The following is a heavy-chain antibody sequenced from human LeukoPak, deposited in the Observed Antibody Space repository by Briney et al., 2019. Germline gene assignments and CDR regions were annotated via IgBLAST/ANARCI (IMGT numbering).Heavy chain of an antibody. Sequence: GGSLRLSCAASGFSFSCYGMSWVRQAPGKGLEWVSAINDGGGGTYYADSVKGRFTISRDNSENTLFLQMNSLRAEDTAVYYCAKRVPYSSSSVYFDYWGQGTLVTVSS. D-gene: IGHD6-6*01. J-gene: IGHJ4*02. CDR1: GFSFSCYG. CDR3: AKRVPYSSSSVYFDY. CDR2: INDGGGGT. V-gene: IGHV3-23*01.